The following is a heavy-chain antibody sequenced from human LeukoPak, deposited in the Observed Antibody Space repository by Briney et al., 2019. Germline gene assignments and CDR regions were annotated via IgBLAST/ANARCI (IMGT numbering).Heavy chain of an antibody. CDR1: GFTFSTYR. CDR2: ISSSGGTI. J-gene: IGHJ5*02. D-gene: IGHD5-18*01. Sequence: GGSLRLSCAASGFTFSTYRMNWVRQAPGKGLEWVSYISSSGGTIYYADSVKGRFTISRDNAKNSLYLQMNSLRAEDTAVYYCARDFGDSYGYDWFDPWGQGTLVTVSS. CDR3: ARDFGDSYGYDWFDP. V-gene: IGHV3-48*04.